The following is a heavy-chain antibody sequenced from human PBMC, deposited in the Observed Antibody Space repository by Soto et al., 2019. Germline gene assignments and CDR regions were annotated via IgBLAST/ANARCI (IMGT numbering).Heavy chain of an antibody. CDR2: ISGDGTNT. Sequence: GGSLRLSCAASGFTFSSQGMSWVRQAPGKGLEWVSTISGDGTNTHYADSVKGRFTISRDTSKNTLYLQMNGLRADDTAVYYFAKDWPGSPFEWWGQGTLVTVS. CDR3: AKDWPGSPFEW. D-gene: IGHD1-1*01. V-gene: IGHV3-23*01. J-gene: IGHJ4*02. CDR1: GFTFSSQG.